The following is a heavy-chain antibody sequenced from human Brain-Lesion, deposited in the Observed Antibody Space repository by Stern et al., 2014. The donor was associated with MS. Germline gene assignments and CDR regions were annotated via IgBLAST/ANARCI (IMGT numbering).Heavy chain of an antibody. V-gene: IGHV3-74*01. Sequence: LQLQESGGGLVQPGGSLRLSCAASGFTFSNSWMHWVRQAPGKGLVWVSRINRDGSTTTYADSVKGRFPISRDNAKNTLYLQMISLRAEDTAVYYCTILSGPYDHWGQGTLVTVSS. CDR2: INRDGSTT. D-gene: IGHD3-10*01. CDR3: TILSGPYDH. J-gene: IGHJ4*02. CDR1: GFTFSNSW.